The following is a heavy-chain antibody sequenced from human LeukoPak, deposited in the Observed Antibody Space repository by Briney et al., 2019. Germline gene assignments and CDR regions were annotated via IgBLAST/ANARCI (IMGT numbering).Heavy chain of an antibody. CDR2: INHSGST. Sequence: PSETLSLTCAVYGGSFSGYYWSWIRQPPGKGLERIGEINHSGSTNYNPSLKSRVTISVDTSKNQFPLKLSSVTAADTAVYYCARAPRRHWFDPWGQGTLVTVSS. CDR3: ARAPRRHWFDP. D-gene: IGHD6-25*01. J-gene: IGHJ5*02. CDR1: GGSFSGYY. V-gene: IGHV4-34*01.